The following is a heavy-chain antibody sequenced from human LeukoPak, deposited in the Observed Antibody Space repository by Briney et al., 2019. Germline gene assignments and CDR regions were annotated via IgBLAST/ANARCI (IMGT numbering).Heavy chain of an antibody. CDR2: IYSGGST. V-gene: IGHV3-53*01. Sequence: GGSLRLSCAVSGLTFRDAWMTWVRQAPGKGLEWVSVIYSGGSTYYADSVKGRFTISRDNSKNTLYLQMNSLRAEDTAVYYCARGGDYCGGDCYPPYYFDYWGQGTLVTVSS. D-gene: IGHD2-21*02. J-gene: IGHJ4*02. CDR3: ARGGDYCGGDCYPPYYFDY. CDR1: GLTFRDAW.